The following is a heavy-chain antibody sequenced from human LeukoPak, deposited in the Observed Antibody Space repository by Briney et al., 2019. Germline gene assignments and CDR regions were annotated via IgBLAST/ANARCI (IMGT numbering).Heavy chain of an antibody. V-gene: IGHV3-23*01. D-gene: IGHD6-19*01. CDR3: ATRSAAIAVAGGLDY. CDR2: ISHVPHWT. Sequence: GGSLKLSCAASGFTFSNSAMGWVRQAPGKGLEWLSAISHVPHWTFYVDSVKGRFTISRDNSKNTFYLQMNNLRAEDTAVYYCATRSAAIAVAGGLDYWGQGTLVTVS. J-gene: IGHJ4*02. CDR1: GFTFSNSA.